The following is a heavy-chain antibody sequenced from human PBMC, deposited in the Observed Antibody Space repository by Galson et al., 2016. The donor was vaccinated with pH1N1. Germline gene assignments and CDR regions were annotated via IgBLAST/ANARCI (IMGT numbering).Heavy chain of an antibody. CDR1: ESSEFSFSNYC. J-gene: IGHJ4*02. CDR2: ISSSSIHI. D-gene: IGHD6-19*01. V-gene: IGHV3-21*01. Sequence: SLRLSCAASESSEFSFSNYCLNWVRQAPGKGLEWIASISSSSIHIKYADSVKGRFTISRDNGKFSVYPQMNNLRDDDTAVYYCARAPYSTGWYPEFDFWGPGTLVTVSS. CDR3: ARAPYSTGWYPEFDF.